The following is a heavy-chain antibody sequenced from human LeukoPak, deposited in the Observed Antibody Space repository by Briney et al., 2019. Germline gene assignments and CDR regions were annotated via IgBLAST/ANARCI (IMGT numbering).Heavy chain of an antibody. D-gene: IGHD1-26*01. CDR1: GDSIDRRSHF. CDR2: RGFGRN. J-gene: IGHJ5*01. Sequence: PSETLSLTCTVSGDSIDRRSHFWGWIRQPPGKGLEWIGSRGFGRNYNNPSLKNRVTISVDTSKTQCSLTLSSVTAADTAVYYCVRDGSTTNWFYYWGQGTLVTVSS. CDR3: VRDGSTTNWFYY. V-gene: IGHV4-39*07.